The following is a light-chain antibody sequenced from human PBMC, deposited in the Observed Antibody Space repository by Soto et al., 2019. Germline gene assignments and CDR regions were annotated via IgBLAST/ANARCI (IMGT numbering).Light chain of an antibody. CDR2: EVS. Sequence: QSALTQPPSASGSPGQSVTISCTGTSSDVGGYNYVSWYQQDPGKAPKLMIYEVSKRPSGVPDRFSGSKSGNTASLTVSGLQAEDEADYYCSSYAGSNNWNFGTGTKLTVI. CDR3: SSYAGSNNWN. CDR1: SSDVGGYNY. V-gene: IGLV2-8*01. J-gene: IGLJ1*01.